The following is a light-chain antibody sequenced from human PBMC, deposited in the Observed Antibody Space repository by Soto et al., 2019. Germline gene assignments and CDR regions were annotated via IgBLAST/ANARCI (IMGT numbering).Light chain of an antibody. CDR1: QSISSY. Sequence: DIQMTQSPSSLSASVGDRVTITCRASQSISSYLNWYQQKPGKAPKLLIYAASNLQSAVPSRFGGSGSGTDFTLIISSLQPEDVATYYCQQSYITPRTFGQGTKVEIK. CDR3: QQSYITPRT. J-gene: IGKJ1*01. V-gene: IGKV1-39*01. CDR2: AAS.